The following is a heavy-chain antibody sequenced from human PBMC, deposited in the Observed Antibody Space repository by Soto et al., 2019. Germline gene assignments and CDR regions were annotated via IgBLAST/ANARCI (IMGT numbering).Heavy chain of an antibody. CDR3: AAERIAVAAYYYYYGMDI. CDR2: IVVGSGNT. V-gene: IGHV1-58*01. D-gene: IGHD6-19*01. J-gene: IGHJ6*02. CDR1: GFTFTSSA. Sequence: QMQLVQSGPEVKKPGTSVKVSCKASGFTFTSSAVPWVRQTRGQRLEWIGWIVVGSGNTNYAQEFQERVTITRNMSTSTAYMELSSLRSEDSAVYYCAAERIAVAAYYYYYGMDIWGQGTSVTVSS.